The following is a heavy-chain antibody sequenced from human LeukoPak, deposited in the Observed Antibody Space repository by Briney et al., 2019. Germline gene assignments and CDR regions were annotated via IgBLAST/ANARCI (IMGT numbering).Heavy chain of an antibody. CDR1: GYRFTTYW. J-gene: IGHJ4*02. V-gene: IGHV3-23*01. CDR3: AKDPPDY. CDR2: ISGSGGNT. Sequence: GESLKISCRVSGYRFTTYWIGWVRQAPGKGLEWVSAISGSGGNTYYADSVKGRFTISRDNSKNTLYLQMNSLRAEDTAVYYCAKDPPDYWGQGTLVTVSS.